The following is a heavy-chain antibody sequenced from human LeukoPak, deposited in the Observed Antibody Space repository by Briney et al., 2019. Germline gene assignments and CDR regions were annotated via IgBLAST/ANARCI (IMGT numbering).Heavy chain of an antibody. J-gene: IGHJ5*02. Sequence: ASVKVSCKASGYTFTGYYMHWVRQAPGQGLEWMGWINPNSGGTNYAQKFQGRVTMTRDTSISTAYMELSRLRSDDTAVYYCARDINCDFWSASFDPWGQGALVTVSS. CDR1: GYTFTGYY. CDR2: INPNSGGT. D-gene: IGHD3-3*01. CDR3: ARDINCDFWSASFDP. V-gene: IGHV1-2*02.